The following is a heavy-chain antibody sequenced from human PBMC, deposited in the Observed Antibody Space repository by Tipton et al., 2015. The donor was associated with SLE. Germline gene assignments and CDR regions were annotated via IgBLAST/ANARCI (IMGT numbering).Heavy chain of an antibody. D-gene: IGHD3-9*01. V-gene: IGHV4-31*03. Sequence: TLSLTCTVSGGSISSGGYYWSWFRQHPGKGLEWIGYIYYSGSTYYNPSLKSRVTISVDTSKNQFSLKLSSVTAADTAVYYCAREYDILTGSFDYWGQGTLVTVSS. J-gene: IGHJ4*02. CDR2: IYYSGST. CDR3: AREYDILTGSFDY. CDR1: GGSISSGGYY.